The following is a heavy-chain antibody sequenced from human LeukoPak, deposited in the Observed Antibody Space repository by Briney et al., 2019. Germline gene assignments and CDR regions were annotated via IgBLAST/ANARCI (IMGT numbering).Heavy chain of an antibody. V-gene: IGHV1-69*04. CDR3: ARDPLYDSSGCYYYYYGMDV. CDR2: IIPILGIA. J-gene: IGHJ6*02. D-gene: IGHD3-22*01. CDR1: GGTFSSYT. Sequence: GSSVKVSCKASGGTFSSYTISWVRQAPGQGLEWMGRIIPILGIANYAQKFQGRVTITADKSTSTAYMELSSLRSEDTAVYYCARDPLYDSSGCYYYYYGMDVWGQGTTVTVSS.